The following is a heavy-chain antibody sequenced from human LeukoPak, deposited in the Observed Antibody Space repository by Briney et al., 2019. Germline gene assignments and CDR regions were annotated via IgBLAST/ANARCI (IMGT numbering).Heavy chain of an antibody. V-gene: IGHV1-8*02. J-gene: IGHJ4*02. Sequence: GASVRVSCKASGYTFTSYGISWVRQATGQGLEWMGWMNPNSGNTGYAQKFQGRVTMTRNTSISTAYMELSSLRSEDTAVYYCARGDILTGYYNVGVPGGYWGQGTLVTVSS. CDR3: ARGDILTGYYNVGVPGGY. D-gene: IGHD3-9*01. CDR1: GYTFTSYG. CDR2: MNPNSGNT.